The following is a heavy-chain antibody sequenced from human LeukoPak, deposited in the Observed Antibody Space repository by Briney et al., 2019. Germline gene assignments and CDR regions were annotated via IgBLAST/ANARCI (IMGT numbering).Heavy chain of an antibody. CDR2: IYSGGST. J-gene: IGHJ4*02. CDR3: AREGGYWTRGIDY. Sequence: GGSLRLSCAASGFTVSSNYMSWVRQAPGKGLEWVSVIYSGGSTYYADSVKGRFTISRDNPKNTLYLQMNSLRAEDTAVYYCAREGGYWTRGIDYWGQGTLVTVSS. V-gene: IGHV3-66*02. CDR1: GFTVSSNY. D-gene: IGHD6-25*01.